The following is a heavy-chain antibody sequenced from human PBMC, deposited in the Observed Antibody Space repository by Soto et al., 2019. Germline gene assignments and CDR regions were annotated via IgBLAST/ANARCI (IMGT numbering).Heavy chain of an antibody. CDR2: IYYSGST. V-gene: IGHV4-59*01. D-gene: IGHD6-13*01. CDR3: ARAYSSSWYWFDP. CDR1: GGSISSYY. Sequence: ASETLSLTCTVSGGSISSYYWSWIRQPPGKGLEWIGYIYYSGSTNYNPSLKSRVTISVDTSKNQFSLKLSSVTAADTAVYYCARAYSSSWYWFDPWGQGTLVTVSS. J-gene: IGHJ5*02.